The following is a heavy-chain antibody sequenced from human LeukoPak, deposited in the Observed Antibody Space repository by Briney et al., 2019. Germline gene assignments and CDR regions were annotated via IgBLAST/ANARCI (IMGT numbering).Heavy chain of an antibody. D-gene: IGHD6-19*01. CDR1: GDSINGYF. Sequence: PSETLSLTCTVSGDSINGYFWSWIRQPPGQGLEWVGYIYYRGGTRYNPSLGGRITVSLDPSRNQFFLRLTSVTPADTAMYYCARHGNTGPVSGLPLDHWGHGTLVSVSS. J-gene: IGHJ4*01. V-gene: IGHV4-59*08. CDR2: IYYRGGT. CDR3: ARHGNTGPVSGLPLDH.